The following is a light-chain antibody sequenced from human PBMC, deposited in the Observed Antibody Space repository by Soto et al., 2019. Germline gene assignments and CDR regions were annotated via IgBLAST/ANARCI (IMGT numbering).Light chain of an antibody. CDR1: ESVYINS. Sequence: DIVLKQSPGTLSLSPGESATLSCKASESVYINSFAWYQQKPGQPPRLLIYGASTRATGIPDRFSGSVSGTDFVLNINRLEVEDFGVYYCQHYGGSPFTFGPGTRVAIK. CDR2: GAS. CDR3: QHYGGSPFT. J-gene: IGKJ3*01. V-gene: IGKV3-20*01.